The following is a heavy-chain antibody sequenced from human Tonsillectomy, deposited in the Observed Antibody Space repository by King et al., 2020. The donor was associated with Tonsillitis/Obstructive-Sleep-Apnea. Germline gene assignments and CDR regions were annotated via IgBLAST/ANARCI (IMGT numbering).Heavy chain of an antibody. Sequence: VQLVESGAEVKKPGSSVKVSCKASGGTFSSYAISWVRQAPGQGLEWMGGIIPIFGTANYAQKFQGRVTITADESTSTAYMELSSLRSEDTAVYYCARQTTPQLDSSSSSYYYYYMDVWGKGTTVTVSS. J-gene: IGHJ6*03. D-gene: IGHD6-6*01. V-gene: IGHV1-69*01. CDR3: ARQTTPQLDSSSSSYYYYYMDV. CDR2: IIPIFGTA. CDR1: GGTFSSYA.